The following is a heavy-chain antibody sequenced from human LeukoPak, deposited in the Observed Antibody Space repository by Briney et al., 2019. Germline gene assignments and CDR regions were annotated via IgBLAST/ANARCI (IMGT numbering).Heavy chain of an antibody. CDR3: ARELRTFDS. CDR1: GLTFSSYW. J-gene: IGHJ4*02. V-gene: IGHV3-7*01. Sequence: GGSLRLSCAASGLTFSSYWMAWVRQAPGKGLEWVANIKHNGDALNHVDSVEGRFTISSANAQNSLYLHLTSLRAQDTAVYYCARELRTFDSWGQGNLVTVSS. D-gene: IGHD3-16*01. CDR2: IKHNGDAL.